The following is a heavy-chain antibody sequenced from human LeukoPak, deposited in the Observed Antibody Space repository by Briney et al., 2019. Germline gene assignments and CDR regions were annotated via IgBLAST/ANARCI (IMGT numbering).Heavy chain of an antibody. V-gene: IGHV3-21*01. CDR1: GFTFCDHD. D-gene: IGHD3-10*01. CDR2: ISSSSSYI. CDR3: ARGRDYYGSGKGFDY. Sequence: PGGSLRLSCAASGFTFCDHDMDWVRLAPGKGLEWVSSISSSSSYIYYADSVKGRFTISRDDAKNSLYLQMNSLRAEDTAVYYCARGRDYYGSGKGFDYWGQGTLVTVSS. J-gene: IGHJ4*02.